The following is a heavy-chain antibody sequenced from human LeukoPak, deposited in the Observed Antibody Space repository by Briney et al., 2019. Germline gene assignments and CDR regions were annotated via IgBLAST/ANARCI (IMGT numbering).Heavy chain of an antibody. Sequence: SETLSLTCTVSVGSISGYYWSWIRQPPGKGREWIGEINHSGSTNYNPSLKSRVTISVDTSKNQSSLKLSSVPAADTAVYYCARAVPEVVAATRTAPFDYWGQGTLVTVSS. D-gene: IGHD2-15*01. CDR3: ARAVPEVVAATRTAPFDY. J-gene: IGHJ4*02. CDR1: VGSISGYY. CDR2: INHSGST. V-gene: IGHV4-34*01.